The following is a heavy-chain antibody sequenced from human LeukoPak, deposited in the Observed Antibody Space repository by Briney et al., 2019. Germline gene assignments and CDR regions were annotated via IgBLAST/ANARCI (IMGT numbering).Heavy chain of an antibody. CDR3: ARDFRYCSGGSCYSGSGYFDY. Sequence: PGGSLRLSCTASGFTVSSDYMSWVRQAPGKGLEWVSVVYSGGNTYYADSVKGRFTISRDNSKNTLYLQMNSLRAEDTAVYYCARDFRYCSGGSCYSGSGYFDYWGQGTLVTVSS. J-gene: IGHJ4*02. CDR2: VYSGGNT. D-gene: IGHD2-15*01. CDR1: GFTVSSDY. V-gene: IGHV3-66*01.